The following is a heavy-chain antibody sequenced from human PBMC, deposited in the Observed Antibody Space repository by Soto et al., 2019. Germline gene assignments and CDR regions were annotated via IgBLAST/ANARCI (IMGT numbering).Heavy chain of an antibody. J-gene: IGHJ5*02. CDR3: ARPKTIGAAAGKGWFDP. CDR1: GGSISSGGYS. Sequence: SETLSLTCAVSGGSISSGGYSWSWIRQPPGKGLEWIGYIYYSGSTYYSPSLKGRLTISVDPSKNQFSLKLTSVTAADTAMYYCARPKTIGAAAGKGWFDPWGQGTLVTVSS. V-gene: IGHV4-30-2*03. CDR2: IYYSGST. D-gene: IGHD6-13*01.